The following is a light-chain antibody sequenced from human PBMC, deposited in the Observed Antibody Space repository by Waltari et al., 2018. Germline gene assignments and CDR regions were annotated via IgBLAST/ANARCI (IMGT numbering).Light chain of an antibody. CDR1: SSDFRGYNY. J-gene: IGLJ1*01. Sequence: QSALTHPASVSASPGQSLPLSCTGTSSDFRGYNYLAWYQHHPGKAPKLIIYEVSNRPSGVSNRFSGSKSGNTASLTISGLQAEDEANYYCNSYTSSSPLVFGTGTKVTVL. CDR2: EVS. CDR3: NSYTSSSPLV. V-gene: IGLV2-14*01.